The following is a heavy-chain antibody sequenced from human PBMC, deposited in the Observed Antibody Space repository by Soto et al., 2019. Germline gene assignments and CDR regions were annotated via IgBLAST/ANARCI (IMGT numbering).Heavy chain of an antibody. D-gene: IGHD1-20*01. CDR2: INHRGST. CDR3: APNRNKQIDH. Sequence: PSETLSLTCAVYGGSFSAYYWSWIRQPPGKGLEWIGEINHRGSTNYNPSLRSRVTISVDTSKNQFSLKLSSVTAADTAVYYCAPNRNKQIDHWGQGTLVTAPQ. CDR1: GGSFSAYY. J-gene: IGHJ4*02. V-gene: IGHV4-34*01.